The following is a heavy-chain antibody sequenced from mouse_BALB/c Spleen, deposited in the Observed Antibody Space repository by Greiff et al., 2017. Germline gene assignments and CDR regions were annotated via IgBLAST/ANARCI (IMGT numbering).Heavy chain of an antibody. CDR3: ARGYGGYAMDY. Sequence: QVHVKQSGAELVRPGVSVKISCKGSGYTFTDYAMHWVKQSHAKSLEWIGVISTYYGDASYNQKFKGKATMTVDKSSSTAYMELARLTSEDSAIYYCARGYGGYAMDYWGQGTSVTVSS. D-gene: IGHD2-14*01. V-gene: IGHV1S137*01. CDR2: ISTYYGDA. J-gene: IGHJ4*01. CDR1: GYTFTDYA.